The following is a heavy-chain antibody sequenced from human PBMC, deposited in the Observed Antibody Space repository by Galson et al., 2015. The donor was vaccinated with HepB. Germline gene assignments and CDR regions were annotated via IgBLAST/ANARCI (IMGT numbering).Heavy chain of an antibody. D-gene: IGHD3-10*01. CDR1: RYTFTDYY. CDR2: IIPIFGTA. Sequence: SVKVSCKASRYTFTDYYLHWVRQAPGQGLEWMGGIIPIFGTANYAQKFQGRVTITADESTSTAYMELSSLRSEDTAVYYCARVETRYYYGSGSHNWFDPWGQGTLVTVSS. V-gene: IGHV1-69*13. J-gene: IGHJ5*02. CDR3: ARVETRYYYGSGSHNWFDP.